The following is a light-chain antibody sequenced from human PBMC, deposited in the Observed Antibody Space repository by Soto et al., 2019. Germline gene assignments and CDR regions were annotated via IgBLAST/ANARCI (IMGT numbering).Light chain of an antibody. CDR2: GAS. Sequence: EIVLTQPPGTLSLSPGERATLSCKASQSVSSSYVAWYQQKPGQAPRLLTYGASSRATGIPDRFSDSGSGTDFTLTISRLEPEDFAVYYCQQYGSSPWTFGQGTKVDIK. CDR1: QSVSSSY. CDR3: QQYGSSPWT. J-gene: IGKJ1*01. V-gene: IGKV3-20*01.